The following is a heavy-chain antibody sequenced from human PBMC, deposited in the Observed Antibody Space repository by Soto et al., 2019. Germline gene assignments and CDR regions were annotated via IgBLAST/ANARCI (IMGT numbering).Heavy chain of an antibody. CDR1: GFTFSSYA. CDR2: ISGSGGST. CDR3: AKASRDYYGSGSYYPRFDY. Sequence: PGGSLRLSCAASGFTFSSYAMSWVRQAPGKGLEWVSAISGSGGSTYYADSMKGRFTISRDNSKNTLYLQMNSLRAEDTAVYYCAKASRDYYGSGSYYPRFDYWGQGTLVTVSS. V-gene: IGHV3-23*01. J-gene: IGHJ4*02. D-gene: IGHD3-10*01.